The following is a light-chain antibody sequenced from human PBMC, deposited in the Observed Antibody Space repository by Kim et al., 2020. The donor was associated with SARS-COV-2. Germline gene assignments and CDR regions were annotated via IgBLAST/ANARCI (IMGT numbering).Light chain of an antibody. CDR2: GAS. Sequence: SPGERATHSCRASQSVATDLAWYQQKPGQAPRLLIFGASTRATGISARFSGSGSGTQFTLTISSLRSEDFAVYYCQQYNNWPPITFGQGTRLEIK. J-gene: IGKJ5*01. CDR1: QSVATD. V-gene: IGKV3-15*01. CDR3: QQYNNWPPIT.